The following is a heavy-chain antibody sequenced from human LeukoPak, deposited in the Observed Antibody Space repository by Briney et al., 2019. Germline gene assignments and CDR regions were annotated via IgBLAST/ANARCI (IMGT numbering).Heavy chain of an antibody. CDR2: IYYSGST. D-gene: IGHD5-18*01. V-gene: IGHV4-31*03. CDR1: GGSISSGGYY. CDR3: ATNPFAMVTSY. Sequence: SETLSPTCTVSGGSISSGGYYWSWIRQHPGKGLEWIGYIYYSGSTYYNPSLKSRVTISVDTSKNQFSLKLSSVTAADTAVYYCATNPFAMVTSYWGQGTLVTVSS. J-gene: IGHJ4*02.